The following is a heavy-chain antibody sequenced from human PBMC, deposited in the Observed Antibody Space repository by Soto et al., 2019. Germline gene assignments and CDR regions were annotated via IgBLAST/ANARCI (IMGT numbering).Heavy chain of an antibody. J-gene: IGHJ4*02. CDR3: AAGEASSRNLAPYYFDF. CDR1: GRSMRNYF. D-gene: IGHD6-13*01. CDR2: IHYSGTT. Sequence: NPAETLSLTCAASGRSMRNYFWTWIRQAPGKGLEWIGCIHYSGTTSFFPSYNPSLRSRVTISEDTSKNQFSLKLLSVTTADTAVYFCAAGEASSRNLAPYYFDFWGQGTLVTVSS. V-gene: IGHV4-59*01.